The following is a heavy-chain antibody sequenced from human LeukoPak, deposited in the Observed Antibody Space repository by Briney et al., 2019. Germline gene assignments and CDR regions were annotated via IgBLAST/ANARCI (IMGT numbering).Heavy chain of an antibody. V-gene: IGHV4-59*11. CDR3: ARFGVDYDMDV. CDR1: GGSISGHY. Sequence: PSETLYLTCTVSGGSISGHYWTWIRQPPGKGLEWIGQIHYSGRPDYNPSLKSRVTISVDTSKNQLSLKVTSVTGADTAVYYCARFGVDYDMDVWGQGTTVTVSS. CDR2: IHYSGRP. D-gene: IGHD3-16*01. J-gene: IGHJ6*02.